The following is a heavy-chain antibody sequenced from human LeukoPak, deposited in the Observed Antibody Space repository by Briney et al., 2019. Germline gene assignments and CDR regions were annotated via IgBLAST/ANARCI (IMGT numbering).Heavy chain of an antibody. CDR3: AKENTMIVLGAFDI. D-gene: IGHD3-22*01. CDR2: ITSSGGNT. J-gene: IGHJ3*02. CDR1: GFTLSSYA. V-gene: IGHV3-23*01. Sequence: PGGSLRLSCAASGFTLSSYAMSWVRQAPGKGLEWVSGITSSGGNTYYADSVKGRFTISRDNSKNTLHLQMNSLRAEDMAVYYCAKENTMIVLGAFDIWGQGTMVTVSS.